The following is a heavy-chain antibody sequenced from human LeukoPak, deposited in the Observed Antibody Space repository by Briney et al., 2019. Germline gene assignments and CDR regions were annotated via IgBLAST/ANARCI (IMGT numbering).Heavy chain of an antibody. CDR1: GFTFSNYW. V-gene: IGHV3-7*01. CDR3: ARDRQIAY. Sequence: PGGSLRLSWAAAGFTFSNYWLTWGRKAPGQGLEWVANIKQDGSEKHYVDSVKGRFTISRDNAKNSLYLQMNSLRAEGTAVYYCARDRQIAYWGQGTLVTVSS. J-gene: IGHJ4*02. CDR2: IKQDGSEK.